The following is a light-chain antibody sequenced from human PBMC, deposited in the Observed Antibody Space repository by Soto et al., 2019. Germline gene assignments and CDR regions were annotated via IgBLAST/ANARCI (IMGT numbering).Light chain of an antibody. CDR3: QPYGSSPWT. Sequence: EIVLTQSPGTLSLSPGERATLSCRPSQSVSSSYLAWYQQKPGQAPRPLLYGASSRAIGIPDRFSGSGSGTDFTLTISRLEPEDFAVYYCQPYGSSPWTFGQGTKVEIK. CDR2: GAS. J-gene: IGKJ1*01. V-gene: IGKV3-20*01. CDR1: QSVSSSY.